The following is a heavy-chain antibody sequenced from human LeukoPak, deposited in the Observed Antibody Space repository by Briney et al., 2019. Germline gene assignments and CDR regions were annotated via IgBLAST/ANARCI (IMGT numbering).Heavy chain of an antibody. J-gene: IGHJ4*02. V-gene: IGHV3-30*04. D-gene: IGHD3-22*01. CDR3: ARDEEVDGSSGSDY. CDR2: ISYDGSNK. Sequence: PGRSLRLSCAASGFTFSSYAMHWVRQAPGKGLEWGAAISYDGSNKYYADSVKGRFTISRDNSKNTLYLQMNSLRAEDTAVYYRARDEEVDGSSGSDYWGQGTLVTVSS. CDR1: GFTFSSYA.